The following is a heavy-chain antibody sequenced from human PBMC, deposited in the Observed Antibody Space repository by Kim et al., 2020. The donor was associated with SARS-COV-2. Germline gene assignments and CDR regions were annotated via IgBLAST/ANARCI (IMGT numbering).Heavy chain of an antibody. D-gene: IGHD6-13*01. V-gene: IGHV1-2*06. Sequence: ASVKVSCKASGYTFTGYYMHWVRQAPGQGLEWMGRINPNSGGTNYAQKFQGRVTMTRDTSISTAYMELSRLRSDDTAVYYCARVLYSSSWWNWFDPWGQGTLVTVSS. CDR3: ARVLYSSSWWNWFDP. J-gene: IGHJ5*02. CDR2: INPNSGGT. CDR1: GYTFTGYY.